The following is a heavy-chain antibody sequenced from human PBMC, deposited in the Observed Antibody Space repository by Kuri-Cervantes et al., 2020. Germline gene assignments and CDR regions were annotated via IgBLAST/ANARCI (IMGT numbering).Heavy chain of an antibody. J-gene: IGHJ4*02. D-gene: IGHD3-3*01. V-gene: IGHV3-11*01. CDR3: ATGDGALGFLGY. CDR2: ICSSGSTI. CDR1: GFTFCDYY. Sequence: HTRAATGFTFCDYYMSWNRPAPGKGLEWVSYICSSGSTIYYADSVNGRFTLSRDNAKNSLYLQMNRLRAKDTAVDDCATGDGALGFLGYWGQGTLVTVSS.